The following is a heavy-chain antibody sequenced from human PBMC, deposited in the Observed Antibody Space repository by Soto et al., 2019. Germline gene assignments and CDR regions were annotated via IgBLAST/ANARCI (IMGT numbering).Heavy chain of an antibody. CDR2: ISYDGSNK. CDR1: GFTFSSYA. D-gene: IGHD3-10*01. V-gene: IGHV3-30-3*01. Sequence: QVQLVESGGGVVQPGRSLRLSCAASGFTFSSYAMHWVRQAPGKGLEWVAVISYDGSNKYYADSVKGRFTISRDNSKNTLYLQMNSLRAEDTAVYYCARDQGSGRQDCAELDYWGQGTLVTVSS. CDR3: ARDQGSGRQDCAELDY. J-gene: IGHJ4*02.